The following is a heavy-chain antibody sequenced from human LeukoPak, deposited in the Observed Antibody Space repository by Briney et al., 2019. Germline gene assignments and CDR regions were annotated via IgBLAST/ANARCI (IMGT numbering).Heavy chain of an antibody. CDR1: GFTFSSNS. CDR3: ARMSIAAAGTFDY. CDR2: ISSSSSYI. J-gene: IGHJ4*02. D-gene: IGHD6-13*01. V-gene: IGHV3-21*01. Sequence: GGSLRVSCAASGFTFSSNSMNCVRQAPGKGLEWVSAISSSSSYIYYADSVKGRFTISRDNAKNSLYLQMNSLRAEDTAVYYCARMSIAAAGTFDYWGQGTLVTDSS.